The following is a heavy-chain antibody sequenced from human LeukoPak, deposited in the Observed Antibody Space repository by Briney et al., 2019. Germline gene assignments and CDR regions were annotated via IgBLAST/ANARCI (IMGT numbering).Heavy chain of an antibody. CDR3: ARQIASPTYYYYYFGMDV. CDR1: GDSISSNY. CDR2: IFYSGST. Sequence: SETLSLTCTVSGDSISSNYWSWIRQPQGNGREWIGYIFYSGSTNYNSSLKSRVTISVDAPKNQFSLKLSSVTAADTAVYYCARQIASPTYYYYYFGMDVWGQGTTVTVSS. J-gene: IGHJ6*02. V-gene: IGHV4-59*08. D-gene: IGHD2-2*01.